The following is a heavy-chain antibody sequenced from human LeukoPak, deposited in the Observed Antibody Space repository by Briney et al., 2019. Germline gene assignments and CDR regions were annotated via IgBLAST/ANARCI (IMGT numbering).Heavy chain of an antibody. Sequence: GGSLRLSCVASGFTFSSYAMSWVRQAPGKGLEWVSAISGSGGSTYYADSVKGRFTISRDNSKNTLYLQMNSLRAEDTAVYYCASLQLWLPYYYYYMDVWGKGTTVTISS. J-gene: IGHJ6*03. CDR3: ASLQLWLPYYYYYMDV. CDR1: GFTFSSYA. D-gene: IGHD5-18*01. CDR2: ISGSGGST. V-gene: IGHV3-23*01.